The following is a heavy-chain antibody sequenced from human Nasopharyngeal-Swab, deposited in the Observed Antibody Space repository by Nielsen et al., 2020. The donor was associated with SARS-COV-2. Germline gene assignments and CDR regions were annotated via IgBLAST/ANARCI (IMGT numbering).Heavy chain of an antibody. CDR3: VRSSSWYYFDY. Sequence: SETLSLTCTVSGDSIACSTFYWGWIRQPPGKGLEWIGKSYYNGNTYQNPSLKSRLTISVDKSKNQFSLQLSSVTAADTAVYYCVRSSSWYYFDYWAQGTQVTVSS. J-gene: IGHJ4*02. CDR1: GDSIACSTFY. CDR2: SYYNGNT. D-gene: IGHD6-13*01. V-gene: IGHV4-39*01.